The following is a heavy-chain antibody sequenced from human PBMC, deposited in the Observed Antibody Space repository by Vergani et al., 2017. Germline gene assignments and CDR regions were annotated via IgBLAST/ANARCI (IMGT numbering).Heavy chain of an antibody. CDR1: GGSISSGGYY. J-gene: IGHJ6*02. CDR2: IYYSGST. D-gene: IGHD2-15*01. CDR3: ARIALIAQSGMDV. Sequence: QVQLQVSGPGLVKPSQTLSLTCTVSGGSISSGGYYWSWIRQHPGKGLEWIGYIYYSGSTYYNPSLKSRVTISVDTSKNQFSLKLSSVTAADTAVYYCARIALIAQSGMDVWGQGTTVTVSS. V-gene: IGHV4-31*03.